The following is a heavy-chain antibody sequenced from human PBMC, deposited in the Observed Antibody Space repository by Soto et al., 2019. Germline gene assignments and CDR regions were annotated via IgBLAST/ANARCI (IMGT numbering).Heavy chain of an antibody. Sequence: GGSLRLSCAASGFTFSNYAMSWVRQAPGKGLEWVSDISESGGRTYYADPVKGRFAISRDNSKNALYLQRNSLRAEDTAVYYCAKPSDGDYVDHWGQGTLVTVSS. J-gene: IGHJ4*02. CDR3: AKPSDGDYVDH. CDR1: GFTFSNYA. CDR2: ISESGGRT. V-gene: IGHV3-23*01.